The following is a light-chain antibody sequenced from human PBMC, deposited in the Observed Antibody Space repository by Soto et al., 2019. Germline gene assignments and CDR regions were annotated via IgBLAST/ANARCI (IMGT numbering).Light chain of an antibody. V-gene: IGKV3-20*01. CDR2: GAA. CDR3: QQYRDSPQT. CDR1: ESVDSNY. J-gene: IGKJ1*01. Sequence: EIVLTQSPGTLSLSPGERATLSCRATESVDSNYLAWYQQKPGQAPRLLIYGAASRATGTPDRFSGSGSGTDFILTISRLDPEDSAVYYCQQYRDSPQTFGQGTKVDIK.